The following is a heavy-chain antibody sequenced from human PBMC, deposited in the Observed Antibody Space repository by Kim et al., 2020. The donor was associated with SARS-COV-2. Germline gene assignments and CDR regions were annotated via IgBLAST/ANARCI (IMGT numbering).Heavy chain of an antibody. D-gene: IGHD3-22*01. Sequence: ASVKVSCKASGYTFTSYDINWVRQATGQGLEWMGWMNPNNDDTDYGQKFQGRVTLTRNTSISTAYMELSSLRYEDTAVYYCARGYYDSGGSLGFQHWGQGTLVTVSS. J-gene: IGHJ1*01. CDR1: GYTFTSYD. CDR2: MNPNNDDT. V-gene: IGHV1-8*01. CDR3: ARGYYDSGGSLGFQH.